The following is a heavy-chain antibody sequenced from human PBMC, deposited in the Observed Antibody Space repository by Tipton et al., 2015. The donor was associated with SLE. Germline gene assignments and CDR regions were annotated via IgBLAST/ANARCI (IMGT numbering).Heavy chain of an antibody. CDR1: GFTFSTYE. J-gene: IGHJ5*02. CDR3: ERGHFYPQGHVLET. CDR2: ISNSGNTI. D-gene: IGHD2/OR15-2a*01. Sequence: GSLRLSCAASGFTFSTYEMMWVRQTPGKGREWVSHISNSGNTIYYGDSVKGRFTISRDNAKNSLYPQMNSLRAEDTGLYYCERGHFYPQGHVLETWGRGTLVTVST. V-gene: IGHV3-48*03.